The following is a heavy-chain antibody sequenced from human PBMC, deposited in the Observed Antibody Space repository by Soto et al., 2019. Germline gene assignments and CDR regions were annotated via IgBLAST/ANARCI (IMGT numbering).Heavy chain of an antibody. V-gene: IGHV4-30-4*01. D-gene: IGHD2-2*01. CDR3: ARGTAKDIVVVPAAIPFDY. J-gene: IGHJ4*02. CDR2: IYYSGST. CDR1: GGSISSGDYY. Sequence: TLSLTCTVSGGSISSGDYYWSWIRQPPGKGLEWIGYIYYSGSTYYNPSLKSRVTISVDTSKNQFSLKLSSVTAADTAVYYCARGTAKDIVVVPAAIPFDYWGQGTLVTVSS.